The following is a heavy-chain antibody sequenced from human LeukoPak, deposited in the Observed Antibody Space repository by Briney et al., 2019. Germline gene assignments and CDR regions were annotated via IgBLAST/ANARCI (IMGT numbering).Heavy chain of an antibody. Sequence: GASLRLSCTASGFTFSSYAMTWVRQAPGEGLEWVSIISDSAATTFYADSVKGRFTISRDNSKNTLYLQVNSLRAEDTAVYYCAKGGRAVSTTYYFDYWGQGTLVTVSS. CDR3: AKGGRAVSTTYYFDY. J-gene: IGHJ4*02. V-gene: IGHV3-23*01. CDR1: GFTFSSYA. D-gene: IGHD4-11*01. CDR2: ISDSAATT.